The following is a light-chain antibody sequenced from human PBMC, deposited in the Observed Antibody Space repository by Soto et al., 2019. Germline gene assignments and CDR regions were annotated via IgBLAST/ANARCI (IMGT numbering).Light chain of an antibody. J-gene: IGKJ1*01. CDR2: DAS. CDR3: HQYDDWPET. V-gene: IGKV3-15*01. Sequence: EKVMTQSPATLSVSPGERATLSCRASQSVSSNLVWYHQKPAQPPTLLLYDASTRATGIPARFSGSGSGREFTLTISGLQSEELSVYYCHQYDDWPETFGQGTKVEIK. CDR1: QSVSSN.